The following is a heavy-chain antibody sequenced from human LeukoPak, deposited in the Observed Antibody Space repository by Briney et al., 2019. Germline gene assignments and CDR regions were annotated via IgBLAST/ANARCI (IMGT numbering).Heavy chain of an antibody. Sequence: ASVKVSCKPSGYTFSRHGITWVRQAPGQGPEWMGWVSVYNGDTNYAKSVRGRVTMTTDTSTNTAYMELRSLRSDDTAVYYCAKDIHPGLDSGASCCFDYWGQGTPVTVSS. J-gene: IGHJ4*02. CDR3: AKDIHPGLDSGASCCFDY. D-gene: IGHD3-22*01. CDR1: GYTFSRHG. V-gene: IGHV1-18*01. CDR2: VSVYNGDT.